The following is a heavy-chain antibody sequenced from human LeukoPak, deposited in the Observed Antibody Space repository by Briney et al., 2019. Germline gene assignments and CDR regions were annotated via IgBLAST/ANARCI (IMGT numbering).Heavy chain of an antibody. CDR2: VGSSGGRT. J-gene: IGHJ3*01. CDR3: VKDIQLST. V-gene: IGHV3-23*01. D-gene: IGHD5-24*01. Sequence: GGSLRLSCAASGFNFITAAMTWVRQAPGKGLDWVSLVGSSGGRTYYADSVKGRFTISRDNFNHTLSLQMNSLRVEDTAIYYCVKDIQLSTWGLGTMVTVSS. CDR1: GFNFITAA.